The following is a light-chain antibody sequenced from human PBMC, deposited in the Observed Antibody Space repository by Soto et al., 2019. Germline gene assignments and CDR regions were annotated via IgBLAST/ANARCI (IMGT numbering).Light chain of an antibody. CDR2: GAS. CDR3: QQYGSSPGT. CDR1: QTVSSSY. V-gene: IGKV3-20*01. Sequence: EIVLPQSPGTLSLSPGERATLSCRASQTVSSSYLAWYQQKPGQAPRLLIYGASSRATGIPDRLSGSGSGTDFTLTISRLEPEDFAVYYCQQYGSSPGTFGQGTKVDIK. J-gene: IGKJ1*01.